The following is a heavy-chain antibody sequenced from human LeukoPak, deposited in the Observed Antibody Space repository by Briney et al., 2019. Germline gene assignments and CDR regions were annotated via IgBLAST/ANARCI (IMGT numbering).Heavy chain of an antibody. CDR3: ARRRYCSSTSCCPFDY. CDR2: INHSGST. CDR1: GGSFSGYY. D-gene: IGHD2-2*01. J-gene: IGHJ4*02. V-gene: IGHV4-34*01. Sequence: SETLSLTCAVYGGSFSGYYWSWIRQPPGKGLEWIGEINHSGSTNYNPSLKSRVTISVDTSKNQFSLKLSSVTAADTAVYYCARRRYCSSTSCCPFDYWGQGTLVTVSS.